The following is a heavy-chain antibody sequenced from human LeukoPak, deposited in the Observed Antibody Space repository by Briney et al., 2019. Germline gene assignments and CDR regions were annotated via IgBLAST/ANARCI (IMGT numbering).Heavy chain of an antibody. CDR3: AKDFGGYRGAFDI. CDR1: GFTFSSYG. D-gene: IGHD3-10*01. CDR2: IRYDGSNK. Sequence: GGSLRLSCAASGFTFSSYGMHWVRQAPGKGLEWVAFIRYDGSNKYYADSVKGRFTISRDNSKNTLYLQMNSLRAEDTAVYYCAKDFGGYRGAFDIRGQGTMVTVSS. V-gene: IGHV3-30*02. J-gene: IGHJ3*02.